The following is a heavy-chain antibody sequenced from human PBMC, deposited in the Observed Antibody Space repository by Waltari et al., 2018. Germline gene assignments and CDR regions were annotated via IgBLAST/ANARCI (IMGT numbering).Heavy chain of an antibody. Sequence: EVQLVESGGGLVQPGGSLRLSCAASGFTFSSYAMSWVRQAPGKGLELVAAISGSGGRTYDADSVKGRFTISRDNSKNTLYLQMNSLRAEDTAVYYCAKDYDSSGYYPDAFDIWGQGTMVTVSS. CDR3: AKDYDSSGYYPDAFDI. CDR1: GFTFSSYA. D-gene: IGHD3-22*01. CDR2: ISGSGGRT. J-gene: IGHJ3*02. V-gene: IGHV3-23*04.